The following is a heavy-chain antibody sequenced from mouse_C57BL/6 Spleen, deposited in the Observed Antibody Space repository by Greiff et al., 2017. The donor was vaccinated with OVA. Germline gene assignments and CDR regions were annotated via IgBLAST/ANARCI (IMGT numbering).Heavy chain of an antibody. CDR3: ASETAQATLYAMDY. Sequence: ESGPELVKPGASVKISCKASGYAFSSSWMNWVKQRPGKGLEWIGRIYPGDGDTNYNGKFKGKATLTADKSSSTAYMQLSSLTSEDSAVYFCASETAQATLYAMDYWGQGTSVTVSS. D-gene: IGHD3-2*02. CDR2: IYPGDGDT. J-gene: IGHJ4*01. CDR1: GYAFSSSW. V-gene: IGHV1-82*01.